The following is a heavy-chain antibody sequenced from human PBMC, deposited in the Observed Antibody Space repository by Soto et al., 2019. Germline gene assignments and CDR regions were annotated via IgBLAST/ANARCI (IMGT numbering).Heavy chain of an antibody. J-gene: IGHJ4*02. D-gene: IGHD2-15*01. CDR2: LSKSSTTI. Sequence: EVQLVESGGGLVRPGGSLRLSCAGSGFSFSGYSMNWVRQAPGKGLEWVSYLSKSSTTIHYADSVKGRFTITRDNARNSLYLQMNSLRAEDTAVYYCARVSLISRVFDYWGQGSLVTVSS. CDR3: ARVSLISRVFDY. CDR1: GFSFSGYS. V-gene: IGHV3-48*01.